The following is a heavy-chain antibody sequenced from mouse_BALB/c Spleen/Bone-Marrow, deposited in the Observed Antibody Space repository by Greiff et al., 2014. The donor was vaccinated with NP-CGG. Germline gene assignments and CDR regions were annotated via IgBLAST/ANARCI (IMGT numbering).Heavy chain of an antibody. Sequence: LMESGAELVKPGASVKLSCKTSGFTFSSSYISWLKQKPGQSLEWIAWIYAGTGSTSYNQKFTGKAQLTVDTSSSTAYMQFSGLTPEDSAIYYCARQFWDPYYAMDYWGQGTSVTVSS. CDR2: IYAGTGST. V-gene: IGHV1-84*02. J-gene: IGHJ4*01. CDR3: ARQFWDPYYAMDY. CDR1: GFTFSSSY. D-gene: IGHD4-1*01.